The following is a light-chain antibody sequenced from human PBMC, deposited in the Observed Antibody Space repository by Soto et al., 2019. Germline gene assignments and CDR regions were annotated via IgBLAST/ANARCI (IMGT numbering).Light chain of an antibody. CDR3: HQYGSLPHT. V-gene: IGKV3-20*01. J-gene: IGKJ2*01. CDR1: QSVSGNQ. Sequence: EIVLTQSPGTLSLSPGERATLSCRASQSVSGNQLAWYQQKPGQGPRLLIYAASSRATDIPDRFSGSASGTDFTFIISRLEPEDFGMYYCHQYGSLPHTFAQGTKVESK. CDR2: AAS.